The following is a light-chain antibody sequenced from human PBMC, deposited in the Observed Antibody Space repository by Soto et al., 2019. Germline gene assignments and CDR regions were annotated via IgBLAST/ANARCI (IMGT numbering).Light chain of an antibody. CDR2: DAS. J-gene: IGKJ4*01. V-gene: IGKV3-11*01. Sequence: EIVLTQSPATLYLSPGDSATLACRASQSVSSYLAWYQQKPGQAPRLLLYDASNRATGIPARFSGSGSGADFNLTSSSLEPEDFAVYYCQQRNKWPVTFGGGTKVDIK. CDR1: QSVSSY. CDR3: QQRNKWPVT.